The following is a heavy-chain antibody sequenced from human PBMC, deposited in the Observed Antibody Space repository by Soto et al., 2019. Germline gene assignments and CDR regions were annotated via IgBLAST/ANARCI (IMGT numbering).Heavy chain of an antibody. J-gene: IGHJ4*02. CDR3: ARAGVSHSTIFGVIIISKFDY. CDR1: GYTFTSSG. D-gene: IGHD3-3*01. V-gene: IGHV1-18*01. Sequence: GASVKVSCKASGYTFTSSGITWVRQAPGQGLEWMGWISAYNGNTNYAQKLQGRVTMTTDTSTSTAYMELRSLRSDDTAVYYCARAGVSHSTIFGVIIISKFDYWGKGTLVRVSS. CDR2: ISAYNGNT.